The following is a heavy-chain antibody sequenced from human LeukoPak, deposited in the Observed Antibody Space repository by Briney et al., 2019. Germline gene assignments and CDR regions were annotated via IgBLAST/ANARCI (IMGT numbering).Heavy chain of an antibody. CDR3: ARDRAWNYFDY. V-gene: IGHV3-30*04. J-gene: IGHJ4*02. CDR1: GFSFSNYA. CDR2: ISNDGSRK. Sequence: GRSLRLSCAASGFSFSNYAIHWVRQAPGKGLEWVAIISNDGSRKYYAHSVEGRFTISRDNSKNTLYLQMDSLRAEDTAVYYCARDRAWNYFDYWGQGTLVTVSS. D-gene: IGHD3-3*01.